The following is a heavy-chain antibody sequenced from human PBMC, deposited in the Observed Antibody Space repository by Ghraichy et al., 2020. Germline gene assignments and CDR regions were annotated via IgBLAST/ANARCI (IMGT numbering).Heavy chain of an antibody. CDR3: ARGGRAVPGRWIDP. Sequence: SETLSLTCAVYGGSFSDYYWSRIRQPPGKGLEWIGEINHSGSTNYNPSLKSRVTISVDTSKNQFSLKLSSVTAADTAVYYCARGGRAVPGRWIDPWGQGTLVTVSS. D-gene: IGHD1-14*01. CDR2: INHSGST. J-gene: IGHJ5*02. V-gene: IGHV4-34*01. CDR1: GGSFSDYY.